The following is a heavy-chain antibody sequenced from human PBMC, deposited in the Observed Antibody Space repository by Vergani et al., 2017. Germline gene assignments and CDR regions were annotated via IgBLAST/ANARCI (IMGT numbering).Heavy chain of an antibody. CDR2: IYYSWST. CDR1: GGSISSSSYY. Sequence: QLQLQESGPGLVKPSETLSLTCTVSGGSISSSSYYWGWIRQPPGKGLEWIGSIYYSWSTYYNPFLKSRVTISVDTSKNQFSLKLSSVTAADTAVYCCERHQAAGYSSSSGLFDPWGQGTLVTVSS. V-gene: IGHV4-39*01. CDR3: ERHQAAGYSSSSGLFDP. D-gene: IGHD6-6*01. J-gene: IGHJ5*02.